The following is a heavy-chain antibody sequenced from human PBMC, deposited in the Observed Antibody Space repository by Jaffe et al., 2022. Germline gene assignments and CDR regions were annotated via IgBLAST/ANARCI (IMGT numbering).Heavy chain of an antibody. CDR3: ARGGGYAFNY. J-gene: IGHJ4*02. CDR2: IRIDGSNN. CDR1: GFTFSSHA. V-gene: IGHV3-30*02. D-gene: IGHD6-19*01. Sequence: QVQLVESGGGVVQPGGSLRLSCAASGFTFSSHAMHWVRQAPGKGLEWVAFIRIDGSNNYYADSVKGRFTISRDNSKNTLYLQMNSLRPEDTAVYYCARGGGYAFNYWGQGTLVTVSS.